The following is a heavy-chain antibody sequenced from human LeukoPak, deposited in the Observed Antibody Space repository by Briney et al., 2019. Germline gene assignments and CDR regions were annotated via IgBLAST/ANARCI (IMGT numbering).Heavy chain of an antibody. CDR2: VDPEEGET. V-gene: IGHV1-69-2*01. J-gene: IGHJ4*02. D-gene: IGHD2-2*01. CDR3: ATSPSIPAAPNDY. CDR1: GSTVTDYY. Sequence: AAVKISCKASGSTVTDYYIHWVQQAPGKGLEWMGRVDPEEGETIYADRFQGRLIITADTFTDTAYMELSSLRSEDTAVYFCATSPSIPAAPNDYWGQGTLVTASS.